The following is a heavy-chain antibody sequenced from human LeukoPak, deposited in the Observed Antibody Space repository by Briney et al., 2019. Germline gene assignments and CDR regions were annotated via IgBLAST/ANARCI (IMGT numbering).Heavy chain of an antibody. D-gene: IGHD3-3*01. CDR3: ARLPTIFGVVIMSY. CDR1: GGSFSGYY. CDR2: INHSGST. V-gene: IGHV4-34*01. Sequence: SETLSLTCAVYGGSFSGYYWSWIRQPPGKGLEWIGEINHSGSTNYNPSLKSRVTISVDTSKNQFSLKLSSVTAADTAVYYCARLPTIFGVVIMSYWGQGTLVTVSS. J-gene: IGHJ4*02.